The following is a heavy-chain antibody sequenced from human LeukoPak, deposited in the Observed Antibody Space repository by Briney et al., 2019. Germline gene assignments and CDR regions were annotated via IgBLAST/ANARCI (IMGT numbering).Heavy chain of an antibody. CDR3: AKLYCGSTSCYQADY. CDR2: ISGSGGST. Sequence: GGSLRLSCAAPGFTFSSYAMSWVRQAPGKGLEWVSAISGSGGSTYYADSVKGRFTISRDNSKNTLYLQMNSLRAEDTAVYYCAKLYCGSTSCYQADYWGQGTLVTVSS. J-gene: IGHJ4*02. D-gene: IGHD2-2*01. CDR1: GFTFSSYA. V-gene: IGHV3-23*01.